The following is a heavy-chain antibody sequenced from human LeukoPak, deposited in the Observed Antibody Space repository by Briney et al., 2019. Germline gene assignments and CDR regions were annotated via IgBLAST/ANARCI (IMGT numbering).Heavy chain of an antibody. D-gene: IGHD3-10*01. V-gene: IGHV4-59*01. J-gene: IGHJ6*02. CDR2: IYYSGST. CDR1: GGSISSYY. Sequence: PSETLSLTCTVSGGSISSYYWSWIRQPPGKGLEWIGYIYYSGSTNYNPSLKSRVTISVDTSKNQFSLKLSSVTAADTAVYYCARDRFMVRGVITGGMDVWGQGTTVTVSS. CDR3: ARDRFMVRGVITGGMDV.